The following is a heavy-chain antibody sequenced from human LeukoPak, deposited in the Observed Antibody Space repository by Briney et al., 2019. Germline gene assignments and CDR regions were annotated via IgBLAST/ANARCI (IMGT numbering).Heavy chain of an antibody. Sequence: PSETLSLTCTVSGGSINNYYWSWIRQPAGKGLEWIGLIYSSGSTSYNPSLKSRVTISVDTSKNQFSLKLISVTAADTAEYYCARGSGWGSKADTFDIWGQGTTVTVSS. V-gene: IGHV4-4*07. CDR3: ARGSGWGSKADTFDI. J-gene: IGHJ3*02. CDR2: IYSSGST. CDR1: GGSINNYY. D-gene: IGHD7-27*01.